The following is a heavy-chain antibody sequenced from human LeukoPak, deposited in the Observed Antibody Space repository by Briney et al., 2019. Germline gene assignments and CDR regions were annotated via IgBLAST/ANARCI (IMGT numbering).Heavy chain of an antibody. Sequence: GESLQISCKGSGYSFTEYWIGWVRQMPGKGLEWMGIIYPGDSDTRYSPSLQGQVTISADKSISTAYLQWSSLKASDSAMYYCARPGVPATIAEFDYWGQGTLVTVSS. CDR1: GYSFTEYW. CDR2: IYPGDSDT. CDR3: ARPGVPATIAEFDY. V-gene: IGHV5-51*01. D-gene: IGHD2-2*01. J-gene: IGHJ4*02.